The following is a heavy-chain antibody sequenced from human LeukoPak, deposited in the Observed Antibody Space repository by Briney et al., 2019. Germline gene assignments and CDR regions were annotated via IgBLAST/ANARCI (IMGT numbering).Heavy chain of an antibody. CDR3: AGGQPQTYYDYVWGSRHLRHQYYFDY. J-gene: IGHJ4*02. D-gene: IGHD3-16*01. CDR1: GFTFSSYG. CDR2: ISYDGSNK. Sequence: GGSLRLSCAASGFTFSSYGMHWVRQAPGKGLEWVAVISYDGSNKYYADSVKGRFTISRDNSKNTLYLQMNSLRAEDTAVYYCAGGQPQTYYDYVWGSRHLRHQYYFDYWGQGTLVTVSS. V-gene: IGHV3-30*03.